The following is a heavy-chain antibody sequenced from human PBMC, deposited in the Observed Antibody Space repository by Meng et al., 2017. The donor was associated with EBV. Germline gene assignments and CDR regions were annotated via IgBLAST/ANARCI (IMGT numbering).Heavy chain of an antibody. J-gene: IGHJ4*02. CDR3: ARGMRNFNF. V-gene: IGHV1-18*01. Sequence: VQRVQSGTEVKKPGASVKVSCKASGYTFSSFGISWVRQAPGQGPEWMGWISAYNGDTKYAQKFQGRVTVTTDTSTSTAYMELRSLRRDDTAVYYCARGMRNFNFWGQGTLVTVSS. CDR2: ISAYNGDT. CDR1: GYTFSSFG.